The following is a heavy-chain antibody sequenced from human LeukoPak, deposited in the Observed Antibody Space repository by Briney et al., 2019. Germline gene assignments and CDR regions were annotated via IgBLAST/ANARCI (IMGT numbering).Heavy chain of an antibody. CDR3: AKGRVGVPGTGDY. CDR1: GFTFSSHG. D-gene: IGHD3-3*01. V-gene: IGHV3-33*06. CDR2: IWYDGTNR. Sequence: PGGSLRLSCAASGFTFSSHGMHWVRQAPGKGLEWVAAIWYDGTNRYYADTVKGRFTISRDNSRNTVFLQMNTLRGDDTAVYYCAKGRVGVPGTGDYWGQGTLVTVSS. J-gene: IGHJ4*02.